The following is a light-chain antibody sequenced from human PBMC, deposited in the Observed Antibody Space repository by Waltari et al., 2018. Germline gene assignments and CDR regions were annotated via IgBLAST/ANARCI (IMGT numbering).Light chain of an antibody. CDR3: SSYTSSISWV. J-gene: IGLJ3*02. CDR1: SSDVGGYNY. V-gene: IGLV2-14*01. Sequence: QSALTQPASVSGSPGQSITISCTGTSSDVGGYNYVSWYQHHPGKAPKLMIYEVSNRPSGVSNRSSGSKSGNTASLTISGLQAEYEAHYYCSSYTSSISWVFGGGTKLPVL. CDR2: EVS.